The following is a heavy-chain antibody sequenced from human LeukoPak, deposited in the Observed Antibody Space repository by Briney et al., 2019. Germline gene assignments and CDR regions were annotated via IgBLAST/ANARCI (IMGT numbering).Heavy chain of an antibody. J-gene: IGHJ4*02. CDR3: ATPRGGSTSCWDY. D-gene: IGHD2-2*01. Sequence: GRFLRLSCAASGFTFSSYAMSWVRQAPGKGLEWVSAISGSGGSTYYADSVKGRFTISRDNSKNTLYLQMNSRRAEDTAVYYCATPRGGSTSCWDYWGQGTLVTVSS. CDR1: GFTFSSYA. CDR2: ISGSGGST. V-gene: IGHV3-23*01.